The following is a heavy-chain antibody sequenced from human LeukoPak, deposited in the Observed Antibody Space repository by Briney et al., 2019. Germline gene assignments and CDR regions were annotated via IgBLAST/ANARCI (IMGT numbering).Heavy chain of an antibody. J-gene: IGHJ6*02. CDR3: ARWVNMLTGNYYYGMDV. D-gene: IGHD3-16*01. V-gene: IGHV1-24*01. CDR1: GYTLTELS. Sequence: GASVKVSCKVSGYTLTELSMHWVRQAPGKGLEWMGGFDPEDGETIYAQKFQGRVTMTEDTSTDTAYMELSSLRSEDTAVYYCARWVNMLTGNYYYGMDVWGQGATVTVSS. CDR2: FDPEDGET.